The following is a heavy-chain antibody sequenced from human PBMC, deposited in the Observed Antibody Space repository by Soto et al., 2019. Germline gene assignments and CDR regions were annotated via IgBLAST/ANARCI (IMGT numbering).Heavy chain of an antibody. CDR3: ARDSLLWFGELLHYYGMDV. J-gene: IGHJ6*02. V-gene: IGHV3-74*01. D-gene: IGHD3-10*01. CDR2: INSDGSST. Sequence: GGSLRLSCAASGFTFSSYWMHWVRQAPGKGLVWVSRINSDGSSTSYADSVKGRFTISRDNAKNTLYLQMNSLRAEDTAVYYCARDSLLWFGELLHYYGMDVWGQGTTVTVSS. CDR1: GFTFSSYW.